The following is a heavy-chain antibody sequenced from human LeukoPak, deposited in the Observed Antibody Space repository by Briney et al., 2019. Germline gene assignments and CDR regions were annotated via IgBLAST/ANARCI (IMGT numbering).Heavy chain of an antibody. CDR1: GFTFSSYA. D-gene: IGHD3-16*01. CDR3: AKAIGAGRDVSDI. V-gene: IGHV3-23*01. Sequence: PGGSLRLSCAASGFTFSSYAMSWVRQAPGKGLEWVSAISGSGGSTYYADSVKGRFTISRDNSKNTLYLQMNSLRDDDTALYYCAKAIGAGRDVSDIWGQGTMVTVSS. CDR2: ISGSGGST. J-gene: IGHJ3*02.